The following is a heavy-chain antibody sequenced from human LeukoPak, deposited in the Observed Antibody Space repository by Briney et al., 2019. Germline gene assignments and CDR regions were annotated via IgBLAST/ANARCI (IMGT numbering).Heavy chain of an antibody. D-gene: IGHD4-17*01. CDR2: IYSGGTT. CDR1: GFTVSSNY. CDR3: ARGPVTKFEI. J-gene: IGHJ3*02. V-gene: IGHV3-53*01. Sequence: GGSLRLSCAASGFTVSSNYMSWVRQAPGKGLEWISVIYSGGTTYYADSVKGRFTISRDNSNNTLYLQMHSLRAEDTAVYYCARGPVTKFEIWGQGTILTVSS.